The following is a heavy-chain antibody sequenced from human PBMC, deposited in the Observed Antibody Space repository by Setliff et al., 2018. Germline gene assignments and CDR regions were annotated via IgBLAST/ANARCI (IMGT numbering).Heavy chain of an antibody. Sequence: SETLSLTCAAYGGTFSDYYWTWIRQPPGKGLEWVGEINHSGSTNYNPSLKSRVTISVDTSKNQFSLKLSPVTAADTAVYYCARGHPPSDSSGYYYAYWGQGTLVTVSS. CDR3: ARGHPPSDSSGYYYAY. D-gene: IGHD3-22*01. V-gene: IGHV4-34*01. CDR2: INHSGST. CDR1: GGTFSDYY. J-gene: IGHJ4*02.